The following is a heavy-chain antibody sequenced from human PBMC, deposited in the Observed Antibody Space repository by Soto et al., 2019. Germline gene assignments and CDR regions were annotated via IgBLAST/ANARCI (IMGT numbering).Heavy chain of an antibody. CDR1: GASLSLLS. Sequence: VQLQESGPGLVKPSETLSLTCTVSGASLSLLSWSWVRQSPGKGLAWIGYIYYNGSATYNPSFRSRVNIAIDTSKSQFSLRLTSVTAADTAVYYCARDGGEIWNNVFYYSGMDVWGQGTTVTVSS. CDR3: ARDGGEIWNNVFYYSGMDV. J-gene: IGHJ6*02. D-gene: IGHD3-16*01. V-gene: IGHV4-59*01. CDR2: IYYNGSA.